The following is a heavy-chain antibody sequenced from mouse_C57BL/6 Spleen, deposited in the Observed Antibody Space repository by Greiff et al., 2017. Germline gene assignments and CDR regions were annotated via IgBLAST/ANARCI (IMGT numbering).Heavy chain of an antibody. CDR3: ANSYDGYYGY. Sequence: EVQRVESGGGLVKPGGSLKLSCAASGFTFSDYGMHWVRQAPEKGLEWVAYISSGSSTTYYADTVKGRFTISRDNAKNTLFLQMTSLESEDTAMYYCANSYDGYYGYWGQGTTLTVSS. J-gene: IGHJ2*01. D-gene: IGHD2-3*01. CDR1: GFTFSDYG. V-gene: IGHV5-17*01. CDR2: ISSGSSTT.